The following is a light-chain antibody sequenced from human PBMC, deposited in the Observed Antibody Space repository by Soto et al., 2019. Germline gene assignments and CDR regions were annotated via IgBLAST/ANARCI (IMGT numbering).Light chain of an antibody. CDR3: CSYAGSFTLV. V-gene: IGLV2-11*01. Sequence: QSALTQPRSVSGSPGQSVTISCTGTSSDVGGYNYVSWYQQHPGKAPRLMICDVTKRPSGVPDRFSGSKSGNTASLTISGLQVEDEADYYCCSYAGSFTLVFGGGTKLPVL. CDR1: SSDVGGYNY. J-gene: IGLJ2*01. CDR2: DVT.